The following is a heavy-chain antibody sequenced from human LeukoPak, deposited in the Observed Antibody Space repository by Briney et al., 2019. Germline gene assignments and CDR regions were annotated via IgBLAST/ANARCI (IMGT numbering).Heavy chain of an antibody. CDR1: GFTFSDYY. D-gene: IGHD3-22*01. V-gene: IGHV3-11*01. CDR3: ARANTDYYDSSGYYYQGY. J-gene: IGHJ4*02. CDR2: ISSSGSTI. Sequence: KPGGSLRLSCAASGFTFSDYYMSWIRQAPGKGLEWVSYISSSGSTIYYADSLKGRFTISRDNAKNSLYLQMNSLRAEDTAVHYCARANTDYYDSSGYYYQGYWGQGTLVTVSS.